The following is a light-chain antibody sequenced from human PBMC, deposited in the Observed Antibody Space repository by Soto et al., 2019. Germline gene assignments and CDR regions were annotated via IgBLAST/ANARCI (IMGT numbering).Light chain of an antibody. V-gene: IGKV3-15*01. CDR2: GAS. J-gene: IGKJ2*01. CDR1: QSVSSN. CDR3: HLYNTYSPT. Sequence: EIVMTQSPATLSVSPGERATLSCRASQSVSSNLAWYQQKPGQAPSLLIYGASTRATGTPARFSGSGSGTEFTLTISSLQSEDFATYYCHLYNTYSPTLGQGTKLDI.